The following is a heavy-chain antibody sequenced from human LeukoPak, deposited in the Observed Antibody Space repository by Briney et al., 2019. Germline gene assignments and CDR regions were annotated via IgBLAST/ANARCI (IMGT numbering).Heavy chain of an antibody. CDR3: TTVSDGSGTPGY. Sequence: GGSLRLSCAASGFTFSNAWISWVSQAPGKGLEWVGRIKSKTDGGTTDYAAPVKGRFTISRDDSKNTQYLQMDSLKTEDTAVYYCTTVSDGSGTPGYWGQGTLVTVSS. D-gene: IGHD3-10*01. CDR1: GFTFSNAW. V-gene: IGHV3-15*01. J-gene: IGHJ4*02. CDR2: IKSKTDGGTT.